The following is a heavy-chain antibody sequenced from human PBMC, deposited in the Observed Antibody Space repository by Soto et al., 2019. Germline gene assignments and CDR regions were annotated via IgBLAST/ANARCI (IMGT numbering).Heavy chain of an antibody. CDR1: GFTFSSYA. CDR2: ISGSGGST. D-gene: IGHD3-10*01. CDR3: AKDLPTFFGSGSYLFGY. V-gene: IGHV3-23*01. Sequence: GGSLRLSCAASGFTFSSYAMSWVRQAPGKGLEWVSAISGSGGSTYYADSVKGRFTISRDNSKNTLYLQMNSLRAEDTAVYYCAKDLPTFFGSGSYLFGYWGQGTLVTVSS. J-gene: IGHJ4*02.